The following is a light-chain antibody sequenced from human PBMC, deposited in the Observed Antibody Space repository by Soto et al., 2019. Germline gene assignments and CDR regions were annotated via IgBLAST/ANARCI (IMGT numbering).Light chain of an antibody. CDR1: SSDVGGYND. CDR2: DVS. Sequence: QSALTQPASVSGSPGQSITISCTGTSSDVGGYNDVSWYQQHPGKAPKLMIYDVSNRPSGVSNRFSGSKSGNTASLTIAGLQAEDEADYYCSSYTTLSTVVFGGGTKLTVL. V-gene: IGLV2-14*01. J-gene: IGLJ2*01. CDR3: SSYTTLSTVV.